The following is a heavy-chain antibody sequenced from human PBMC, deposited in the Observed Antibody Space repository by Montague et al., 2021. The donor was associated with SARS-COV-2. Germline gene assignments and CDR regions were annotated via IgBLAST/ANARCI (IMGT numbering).Heavy chain of an antibody. CDR3: ARDLKPPGDILTGYLPYYYMDV. D-gene: IGHD3-9*01. CDR2: TYYRSKWYN. Sequence: CAISGDSVSSNSAAWNWIRQSPSRGLEWLGRTYYRSKWYNDYAVSVKSRITINPDTSKNQFSPQLNSVTPEDTTVYYCARDLKPPGDILTGYLPYYYMDVWGKGTTVTVSS. CDR1: GDSVSSNSAA. V-gene: IGHV6-1*01. J-gene: IGHJ6*03.